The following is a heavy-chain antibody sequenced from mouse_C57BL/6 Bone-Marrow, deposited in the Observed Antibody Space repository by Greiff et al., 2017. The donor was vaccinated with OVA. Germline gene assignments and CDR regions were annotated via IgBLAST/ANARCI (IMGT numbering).Heavy chain of an antibody. CDR1: GYAFTNYL. Sequence: QVQLQQSGAELVRPGTSVKVSCKASGYAFTNYLIEWVKQRPGQGLEWFGVITPGSGGTNYNEKFKGKATLTADKSSSTAYMQLSSLTSEDSAVYFCAKVTTVDAIDYWGQGTSVTVSS. V-gene: IGHV1-54*01. J-gene: IGHJ4*01. CDR3: AKVTTVDAIDY. CDR2: ITPGSGGT. D-gene: IGHD1-1*01.